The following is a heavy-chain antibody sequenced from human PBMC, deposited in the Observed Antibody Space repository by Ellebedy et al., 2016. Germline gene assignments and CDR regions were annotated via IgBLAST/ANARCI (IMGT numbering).Heavy chain of an antibody. J-gene: IGHJ5*02. D-gene: IGHD4-17*01. V-gene: IGHV1-2*02. Sequence: ASVKVSXXASGYTFTGYYMHWVRQVPGQGLEWMGWINPNSGGTNYAQKFRGRVTMTEDTSTDTAYMELRSLRSDDTAVYYCASQYGDPILGWFDPWGQGTLVTVSS. CDR1: GYTFTGYY. CDR3: ASQYGDPILGWFDP. CDR2: INPNSGGT.